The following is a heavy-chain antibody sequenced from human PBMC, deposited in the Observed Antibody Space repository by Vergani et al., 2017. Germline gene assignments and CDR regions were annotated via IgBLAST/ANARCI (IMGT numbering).Heavy chain of an antibody. J-gene: IGHJ4*02. CDR2: INPKNGLT. Sequence: QVQLVQSGAEVGKPGASVKISCKASGYNFTAYYIHWVRLAPGQGLEWMGWINPKNGLTKYAQRFQGRVSLTRDTSITTAFMELSSLRSDDTAMYYCTSFPTETSEYYDSTGYYHRFFEKWGQGTLVTVSS. V-gene: IGHV1-2*02. CDR3: TSFPTETSEYYDSTGYYHRFFEK. D-gene: IGHD3-16*01. CDR1: GYNFTAYY.